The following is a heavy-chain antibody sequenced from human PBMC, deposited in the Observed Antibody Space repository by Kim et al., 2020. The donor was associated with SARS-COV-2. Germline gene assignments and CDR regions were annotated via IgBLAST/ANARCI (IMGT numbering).Heavy chain of an antibody. CDR3: ARVGYDYVWGSDRDDYY. CDR2: ISSSSSYT. Sequence: GGSLRLSCAASGFTFRDYYMSWIRQAPGKGLEWVSYISSSSSYTNYADSVKGRFTISRDNAKNSLYLQRNSLRADDTAVDYCARVGYDYVWGSDRDDYY. V-gene: IGHV3-11*05. D-gene: IGHD3-16*02. J-gene: IGHJ6*01. CDR1: GFTFRDYY.